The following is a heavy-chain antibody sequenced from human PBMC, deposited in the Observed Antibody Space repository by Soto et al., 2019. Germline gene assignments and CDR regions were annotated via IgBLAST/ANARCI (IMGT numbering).Heavy chain of an antibody. CDR3: ARAEGRYYGSGSFGY. CDR1: GGSISSSSYY. Sequence: PSETLSLTCTVSGGSISSSSYYWGWIRQPPGKGLEWIGSIYYSGSTYYNPSLKSRVTISVDTSKSQFSLKLSSVTAADTAVYYCARAEGRYYGSGSFGYWGQGTLVTVSS. D-gene: IGHD3-10*01. J-gene: IGHJ4*02. CDR2: IYYSGST. V-gene: IGHV4-39*01.